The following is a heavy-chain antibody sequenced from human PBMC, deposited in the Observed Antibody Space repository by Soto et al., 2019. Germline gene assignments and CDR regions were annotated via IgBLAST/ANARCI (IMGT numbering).Heavy chain of an antibody. CDR1: WFTFSGSG. J-gene: IGHJ5*01. CDR3: SRAVPKIPVNWFDS. Sequence: GGSLRLSCATSWFTFSGSGIHWVRQASGKGLEWVGRIRSISENYETTYAASVKGRFTISRDETKNTAYLQMNSLKTEDTAVYYRSRAVPKIPVNWFDSWGQGTLVTVSS. V-gene: IGHV3-73*01. CDR2: IRSISENYET. D-gene: IGHD3-10*01.